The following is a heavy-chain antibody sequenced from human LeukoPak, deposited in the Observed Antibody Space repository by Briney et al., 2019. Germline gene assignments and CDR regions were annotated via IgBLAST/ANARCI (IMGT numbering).Heavy chain of an antibody. V-gene: IGHV3-53*01. J-gene: IGHJ4*02. CDR2: IYSGGST. CDR3: AGAISYGSGSRYYFDY. Sequence: GGSLRPSCAASGFTVSSNYMSWVRQAPGEGLEWVSVIYSGGSTYYADSVKGRFTISRDNSKNTLYLQMNSLRVEDTAVYYCAGAISYGSGSRYYFDYWGQGTLVTVSS. D-gene: IGHD3-10*01. CDR1: GFTVSSNY.